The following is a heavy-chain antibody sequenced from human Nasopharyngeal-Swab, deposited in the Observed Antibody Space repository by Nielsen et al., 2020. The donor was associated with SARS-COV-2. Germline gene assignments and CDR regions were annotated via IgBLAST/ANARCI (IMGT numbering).Heavy chain of an antibody. CDR3: GRSIATMVRTVIRDY. Sequence: SETLSLTCAVYGGSFSSYYWGWSRQPPATGLEWIGIIYYSGNTCYNTYLKGRVTISVDTSKNQFSLKLSSVTAADTDVYYCGRSIATMVRTVIRDYWGEGSLVTVSS. CDR2: IYYSGNT. D-gene: IGHD3-10*01. J-gene: IGHJ4*02. V-gene: IGHV4-39*01. CDR1: GGSFSSYY.